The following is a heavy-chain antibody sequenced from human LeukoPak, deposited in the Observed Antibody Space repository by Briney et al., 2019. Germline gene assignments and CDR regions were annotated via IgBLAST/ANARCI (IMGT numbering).Heavy chain of an antibody. CDR2: INHSGSI. D-gene: IGHD3-10*01. CDR1: GGSLSSSSYY. Sequence: SETLSLTCTVSGGSLSSSSYYWGWIRQPPGKGLEWIGEINHSGSINYNSSLKSRVTISVDTSKNQFSLKLSSVTAADTAVYYCARRMGRRFGERYYYYHYMDVWGKGTTVTISS. J-gene: IGHJ6*03. CDR3: ARRMGRRFGERYYYYHYMDV. V-gene: IGHV4-39*07.